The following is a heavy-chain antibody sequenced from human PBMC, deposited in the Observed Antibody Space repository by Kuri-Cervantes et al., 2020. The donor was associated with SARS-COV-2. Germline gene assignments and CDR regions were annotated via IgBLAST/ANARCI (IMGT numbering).Heavy chain of an antibody. CDR1: GASIRTYY. D-gene: IGHD1-26*01. J-gene: IGHJ3*02. CDR3: ARLNSGSHAFDI. CDR2: IYTSGST. V-gene: IGHV4-4*07. Sequence: SETLSLTCSVSGASIRTYYWSWIRQPAGKGLEWIGRIYTSGSTNYNPSLKSRATMSIDTSKEQFSLKLTSVTPADTAVYYCARLNSGSHAFDIWGQGTMVTVSS.